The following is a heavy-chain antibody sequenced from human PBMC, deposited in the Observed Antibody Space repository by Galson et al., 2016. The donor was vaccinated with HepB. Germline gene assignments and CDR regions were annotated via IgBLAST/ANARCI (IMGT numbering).Heavy chain of an antibody. Sequence: SVKVSCKASGYTFTNFGITWVRQAPGQGLEWMGWIGAHSGNRNYAQKFQGRVTMTTDTTTSTVYMELRSLRSEDTAVYYCASCCGGICYSVDYWGQGTLVTVSS. V-gene: IGHV1-18*01. CDR3: ASCCGGICYSVDY. J-gene: IGHJ4*02. CDR2: IGAHSGNR. CDR1: GYTFTNFG. D-gene: IGHD2-15*01.